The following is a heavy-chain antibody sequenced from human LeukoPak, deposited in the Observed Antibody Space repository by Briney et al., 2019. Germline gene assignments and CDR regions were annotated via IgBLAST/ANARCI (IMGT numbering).Heavy chain of an antibody. J-gene: IGHJ4*02. V-gene: IGHV1-2*02. D-gene: IGHD4-23*01. CDR2: IDPNSGDT. CDR3: AGHGGI. Sequence: ASVMVSCKASGYTFTGYYIHWVRQAPGQGPEWMAWIDPNSGDTTHAQKVQGTVTITMAASLSTAYIALSTLRSDDTAVYYCAGHGGIWGQGTLVTVSS. CDR1: GYTFTGYY.